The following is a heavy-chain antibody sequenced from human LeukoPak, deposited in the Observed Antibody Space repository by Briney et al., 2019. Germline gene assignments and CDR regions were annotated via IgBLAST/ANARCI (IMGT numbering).Heavy chain of an antibody. CDR1: GGSISSSNW. CDR2: IYHSGSA. D-gene: IGHD2-2*01. J-gene: IGHJ3*02. Sequence: SGTLSLTCAVSGGSISSSNWRSWVRQPPGKGLEWIGEIYHSGSARYNPSLKSRVIISVDKSKNQFSLKLSSVTAADTAVYYCAREGHAPDAFDIWGQGTMVTVSS. CDR3: AREGHAPDAFDI. V-gene: IGHV4-4*02.